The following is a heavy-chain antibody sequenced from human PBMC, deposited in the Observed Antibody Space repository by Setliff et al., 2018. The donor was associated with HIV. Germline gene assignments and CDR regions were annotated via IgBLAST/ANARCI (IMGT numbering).Heavy chain of an antibody. CDR2: IHESGST. D-gene: IGHD2-2*01. CDR3: GNQAVVPADMDYYYYIDV. V-gene: IGHV4-39*01. CDR1: GGSISSSSHY. J-gene: IGHJ6*03. Sequence: SSETLSLTCTVSGGSISSSSHYWGWIRQPPGKGLEWIGSIHESGSTHYNPSLKSRVTISVDTSKNQFSLKLSSVTAADTAVYYCGNQAVVPADMDYYYYIDVWGKGTTVTVSS.